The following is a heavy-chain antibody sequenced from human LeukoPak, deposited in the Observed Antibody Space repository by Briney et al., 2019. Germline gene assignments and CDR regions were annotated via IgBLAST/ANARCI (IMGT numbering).Heavy chain of an antibody. Sequence: SETLSLTCTVSGGSISGYYWSWIRQPPGKGLEWIAYIYYSGSTNYNPSLKSRITMSVDTSKNQFSLKLSSVTAADTAVYYCARDQYYYDNNVYSPFDYWGQGTLVTVSS. CDR2: IYYSGST. J-gene: IGHJ4*02. D-gene: IGHD3-22*01. CDR3: ARDQYYYDNNVYSPFDY. CDR1: GGSISGYY. V-gene: IGHV4-59*12.